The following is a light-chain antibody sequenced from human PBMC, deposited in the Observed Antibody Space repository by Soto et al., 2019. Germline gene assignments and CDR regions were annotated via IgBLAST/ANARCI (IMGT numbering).Light chain of an antibody. CDR2: GAS. Sequence: EIVLTQSPGTLSLSPGERATLSCRASQSVSSSYLAWYQQKPGQAPSLLIYGASSRATGIPDRFSGSGSGTNFTLTISRLETEDFAMYYCHQYGSSRTFGQGTKVKIK. CDR1: QSVSSSY. CDR3: HQYGSSRT. J-gene: IGKJ1*01. V-gene: IGKV3-20*01.